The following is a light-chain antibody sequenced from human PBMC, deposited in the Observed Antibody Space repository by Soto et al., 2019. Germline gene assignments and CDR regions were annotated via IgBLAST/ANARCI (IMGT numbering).Light chain of an antibody. J-gene: IGKJ1*01. CDR3: QQYHSYSQT. CDR2: DAS. V-gene: IGKV1-5*01. Sequence: DIQMTQSPSSLSASVGDRVTITCRASQSISSWLAWYQQKPGKAPRLLIYDASSLESGVPSRFSGSGSGTEFTLTISSLQPDDFATYYCQQYHSYSQTFGQGTKVDI. CDR1: QSISSW.